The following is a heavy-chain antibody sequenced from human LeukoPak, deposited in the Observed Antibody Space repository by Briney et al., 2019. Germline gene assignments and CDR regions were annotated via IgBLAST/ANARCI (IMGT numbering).Heavy chain of an antibody. Sequence: GESLKISCKASGYTFTNYWIGWVRQMPGKGLEWMGIIYPGDSDTTYSPSFQGQVTISADKSISTAYLQWSRLQASDTAMYYCARGAGGPFYYYYYMDVRGKGTTVTVSS. V-gene: IGHV5-51*01. D-gene: IGHD3-16*01. CDR3: ARGAGGPFYYYYYMDV. CDR1: GYTFTNYW. J-gene: IGHJ6*03. CDR2: IYPGDSDT.